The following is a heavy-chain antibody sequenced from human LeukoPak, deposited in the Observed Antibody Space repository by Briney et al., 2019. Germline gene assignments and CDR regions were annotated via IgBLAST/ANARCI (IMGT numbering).Heavy chain of an antibody. J-gene: IGHJ4*02. CDR2: IYYSGST. CDR3: ARQGCTNGVCYVADY. V-gene: IGHV4-39*01. CDR1: GFTFSSYG. D-gene: IGHD2-8*01. Sequence: GSLRLSCAASGFTFSSYGMHWVRQAPGKGLEWIGSIYYSGSTYYNPSLKSRVTISVDTSKNQFSLKLSSVTAADTAVYYCARQGCTNGVCYVADYWGQGTLVTVSS.